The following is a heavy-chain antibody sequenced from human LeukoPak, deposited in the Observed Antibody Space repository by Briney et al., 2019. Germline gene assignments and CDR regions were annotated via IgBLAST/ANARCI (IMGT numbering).Heavy chain of an antibody. J-gene: IGHJ2*01. V-gene: IGHV3-21*01. CDR3: ARDRYYYNYEAFV. CDR1: GFIFSSYN. CDR2: ITSSSSHT. D-gene: IGHD3-10*01. Sequence: GGSLRLSCSASGFIFSSYNMNWVRQAPGQALEWVSSITSSSSHTFYADSVRGRYTISRDNAKNSLFLQMNSLRVEDTAVYFCARDRYYYNYEAFVWGRGAQVIVSS.